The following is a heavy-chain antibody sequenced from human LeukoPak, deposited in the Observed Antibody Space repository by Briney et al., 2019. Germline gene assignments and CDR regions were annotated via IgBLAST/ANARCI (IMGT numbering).Heavy chain of an antibody. CDR2: FHRGRI. D-gene: IGHD5-24*01. CDR3: ARAPSSYESGNGYPNLGWLDP. Sequence: SETLSLTCKVSGYPISLDYYWVWIRQAPGRGLQWIGGFHRGRIQYNSALKSRVTISIDSSKNQFSLRMWPVTAADTAFYFCARAPSSYESGNGYPNLGWLDPWGQGALVTVSS. CDR1: GYPISLDYY. V-gene: IGHV4-38-2*02. J-gene: IGHJ5*02.